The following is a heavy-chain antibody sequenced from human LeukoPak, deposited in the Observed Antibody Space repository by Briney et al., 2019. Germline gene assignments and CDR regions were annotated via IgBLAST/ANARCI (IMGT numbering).Heavy chain of an antibody. CDR2: ISGGGDTT. D-gene: IGHD3-22*01. CDR3: AKDRYDGSGDDY. V-gene: IGHV3-23*01. Sequence: PGGSLRLSCSASGFSFSSYTMTWVRQAPGKGPEWVSIISGGGDTTFYTDSVKGRFTISRDNSKNTLYLQMNSLRAEDTAVYYCAKDRYDGSGDDYWGQGTLVTVSS. J-gene: IGHJ4*02. CDR1: GFSFSSYT.